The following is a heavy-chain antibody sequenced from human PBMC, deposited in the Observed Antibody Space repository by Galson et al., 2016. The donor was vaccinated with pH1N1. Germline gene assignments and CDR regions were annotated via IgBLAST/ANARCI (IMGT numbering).Heavy chain of an antibody. CDR1: GFAFSSYE. Sequence: SLRLSCAASGFAFSSYEMNWVRQAPGKGLEWVSHISRSGSTIHYADSVKGRFTVSRDNAKNSLYLQMISLRAEDTAVYYCARPAEQQWLVILPFGYWGQGILVTVSS. CDR3: ARPAEQQWLVILPFGY. CDR2: ISRSGSTI. J-gene: IGHJ4*02. D-gene: IGHD6-19*01. V-gene: IGHV3-48*03.